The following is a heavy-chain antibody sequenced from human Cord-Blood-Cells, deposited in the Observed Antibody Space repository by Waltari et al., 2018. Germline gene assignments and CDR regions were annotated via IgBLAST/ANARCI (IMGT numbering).Heavy chain of an antibody. D-gene: IGHD3-9*01. V-gene: IGHV3-21*01. J-gene: IGHJ3*02. CDR3: ARAILFGLTGYYDAFDI. CDR2: ISSSSSYI. Sequence: LEWVSSISSSSSYIYYADSVKGRFTISRDNAKNSLYLQMNSLRAEDTAVYYCARAILFGLTGYYDAFDIWGQGTMVTVSS.